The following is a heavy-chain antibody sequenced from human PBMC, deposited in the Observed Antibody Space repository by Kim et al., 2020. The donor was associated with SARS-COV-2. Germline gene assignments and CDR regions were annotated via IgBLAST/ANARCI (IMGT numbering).Heavy chain of an antibody. CDR3: AREQWLYAFDI. D-gene: IGHD6-19*01. V-gene: IGHV5-51*01. Sequence: TGYRPSFTGQVTISADKSRSTAYLKWSSLKASDTAMYYCAREQWLYAFDIWGQGTMVTVSS. CDR2: T. J-gene: IGHJ3*02.